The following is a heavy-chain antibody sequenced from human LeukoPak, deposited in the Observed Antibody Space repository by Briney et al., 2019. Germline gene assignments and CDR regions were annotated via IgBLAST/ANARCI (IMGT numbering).Heavy chain of an antibody. D-gene: IGHD1-14*01. J-gene: IGHJ6*03. CDR1: GYTFTSYD. CDR3: ARDRNPEGYYYYMDV. V-gene: IGHV1-18*01. CDR2: ISAYNGNT. Sequence: ASVKVSCKASGYTFTSYDISWVRQAPGQGLEWMGWISAYNGNTNYAQKFQGRVTMTTDTSTSTVYMELSSLRSEDTAVYYCARDRNPEGYYYYMDVWGKGTTVTVSS.